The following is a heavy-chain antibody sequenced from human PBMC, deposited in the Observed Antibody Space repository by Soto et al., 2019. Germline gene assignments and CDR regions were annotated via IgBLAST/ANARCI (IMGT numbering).Heavy chain of an antibody. D-gene: IGHD1-1*01. Sequence: QVQLQESGPGLVKPSETLSLTCTVSGGSVSSGSYYWSWIRQPPGKGLEWIGYIYYSGSTNYNPSLKSRVTLPLEASKAQFVLKLSSVTAADTAVYYDARLQLEPAAFDILGQETMVTVSP. CDR1: GGSVSSGSYY. J-gene: IGHJ3*02. CDR3: ARLQLEPAAFDI. V-gene: IGHV4-61*01. CDR2: IYYSGST.